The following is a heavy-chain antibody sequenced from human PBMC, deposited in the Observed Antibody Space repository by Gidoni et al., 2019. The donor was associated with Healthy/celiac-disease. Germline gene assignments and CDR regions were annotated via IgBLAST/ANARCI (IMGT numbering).Heavy chain of an antibody. V-gene: IGHV3-21*01. CDR3: ARDEAGSLDYMDV. J-gene: IGHJ6*03. Sequence: EVQLVESGGGLVKPGGSLRLSCAASGFTFSSYSMNWVRQAPGKGLEWVSSISSSSSYIYYADSVKGRFTISRDNAKNSLYLQMNSLRAEDTAVYYCARDEAGSLDYMDVWGKGTTVTVSS. CDR1: GFTFSSYS. CDR2: ISSSSSYI.